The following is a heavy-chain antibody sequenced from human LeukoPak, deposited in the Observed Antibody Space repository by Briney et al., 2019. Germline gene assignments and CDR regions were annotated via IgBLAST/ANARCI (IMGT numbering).Heavy chain of an antibody. J-gene: IGHJ4*02. CDR3: ARGLLDTRFDY. D-gene: IGHD2-15*01. CDR1: GGSISSSSYY. Sequence: SETLSLTCTVSGGSISSSSYYWGWIRQPPGKGLEWIGSIYYSGSTYYNPSLKSRVTISVDTSKNQFSLKLSSVTAADTAVYYCARGLLDTRFDYWGQGTLVTVSS. CDR2: IYYSGST. V-gene: IGHV4-39*07.